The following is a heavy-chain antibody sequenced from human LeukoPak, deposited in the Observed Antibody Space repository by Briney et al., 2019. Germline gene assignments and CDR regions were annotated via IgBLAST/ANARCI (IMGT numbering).Heavy chain of an antibody. D-gene: IGHD4-17*01. V-gene: IGHV3-21*01. CDR3: ARSRRDGDYLFNAFDI. Sequence: GGSLRLSCAASGFTLSSYSMNWVRQAPGKGLEWVSFISTSSSYIYYADSVKGRFTVSRDNARNSLYLQLNSLRAEDTAVYYCARSRRDGDYLFNAFDIWGQGTMVTVSS. J-gene: IGHJ3*02. CDR2: ISTSSSYI. CDR1: GFTLSSYS.